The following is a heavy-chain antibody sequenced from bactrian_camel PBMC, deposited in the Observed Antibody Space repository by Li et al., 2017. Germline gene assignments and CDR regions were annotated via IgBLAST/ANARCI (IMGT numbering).Heavy chain of an antibody. J-gene: IGHJ4*01. CDR1: GRSNENYF. D-gene: IGHD6*01. Sequence: HVQLVESGGGLVQPGGSLRLSCAISGRSNENYFLAWYRQPPGKEREGVAAMYTGFGGGNIYYDDSVKDRFIISLDHAKKTLYLQMNSLTPDDTAMYYCATSTWCSGGWPIVGDSEWRQGTQVTVSS. V-gene: IGHV3S54*01. CDR2: MYTGFGGGNI. CDR3: ATSTWCSGGWPIVGDSE.